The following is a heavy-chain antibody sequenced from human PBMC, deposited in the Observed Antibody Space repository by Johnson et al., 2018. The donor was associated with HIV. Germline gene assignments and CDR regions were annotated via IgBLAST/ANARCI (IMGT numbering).Heavy chain of an antibody. CDR3: AKGGRFDAFDI. CDR2: IHYDGSNK. Sequence: QVQLVESGGGVVQPARSLRLSCTASGFTFSNFVMHWVRQAPGKGLEWVAFIHYDGSNKYYADSVKGRFTISRDNSKNTLYLQMNSLRAEDTAVYYCAKGGRFDAFDIWGQGTMVTVSS. CDR1: GFTFSNFV. J-gene: IGHJ3*02. D-gene: IGHD3-16*01. V-gene: IGHV3-30*02.